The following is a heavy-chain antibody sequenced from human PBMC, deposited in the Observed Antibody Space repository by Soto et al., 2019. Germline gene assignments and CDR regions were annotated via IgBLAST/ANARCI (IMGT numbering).Heavy chain of an antibody. Sequence: QVQLVESGGGVVQPGRSLRLSCAASGFTFSSYGMHWVRQAPGKGLEWVAVIWYDGSNKYYADSVKGRFTISRDNSKNTLYLQMNSLRAEDTAVYYCSRDGYCSGGSCYSVTVFDYWGQGTLVTVSS. CDR3: SRDGYCSGGSCYSVTVFDY. CDR2: IWYDGSNK. D-gene: IGHD2-15*01. J-gene: IGHJ4*02. CDR1: GFTFSSYG. V-gene: IGHV3-33*01.